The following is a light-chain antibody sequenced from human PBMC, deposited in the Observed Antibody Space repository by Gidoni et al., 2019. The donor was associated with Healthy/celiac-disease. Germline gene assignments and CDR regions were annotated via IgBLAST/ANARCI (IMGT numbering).Light chain of an antibody. CDR2: AAS. CDR1: KSISSY. CDR3: QQSYSTPPT. Sequence: DIQMTQSPSSLSASVGDRVTITCRASKSISSYLNWYQQKPGKAPKILIYAASSLQSGVPSRFSGSGSGTDFTLTISSLQPEDFATYYCQQSYSTPPTFGQGTKVEIK. V-gene: IGKV1-39*01. J-gene: IGKJ1*01.